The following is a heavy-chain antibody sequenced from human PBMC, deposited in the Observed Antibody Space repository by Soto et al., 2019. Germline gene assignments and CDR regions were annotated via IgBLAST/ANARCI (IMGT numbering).Heavy chain of an antibody. D-gene: IGHD4-17*01. V-gene: IGHV1-18*01. CDR1: GYTFTSYG. CDR2: ISAYNGNT. Sequence: QVQLVQSGAEVKKPGASVKVSCKASGYTFTSYGISWARQAPGQGLEWMGWISAYNGNTNYAQKLQGRVTMTTDTSTSTAYMELRSLRSDDTAVYYCARDLSPYGDYVGFDYWGQGTLVTVSS. CDR3: ARDLSPYGDYVGFDY. J-gene: IGHJ4*02.